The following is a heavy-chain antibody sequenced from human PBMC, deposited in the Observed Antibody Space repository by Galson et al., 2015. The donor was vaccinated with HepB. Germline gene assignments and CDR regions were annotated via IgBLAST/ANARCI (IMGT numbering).Heavy chain of an antibody. J-gene: IGHJ5*02. Sequence: SVKVSCKASGVTFSSYAISWVRQAPGQGLEWMGGIIPIVGIANYAQKFQGRVTITADKSTSTAYMELSSLISEDTAVYYCADYGGTGYSSLRRNWFDPWGQGTLVTVSS. CDR2: IIPIVGIA. V-gene: IGHV1-69*10. CDR1: GVTFSSYA. D-gene: IGHD6-19*01. CDR3: ADYGGTGYSSLRRNWFDP.